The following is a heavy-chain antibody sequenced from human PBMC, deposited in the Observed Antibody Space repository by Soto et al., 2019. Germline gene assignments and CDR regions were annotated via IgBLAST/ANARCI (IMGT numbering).Heavy chain of an antibody. J-gene: IGHJ6*02. D-gene: IGHD6-13*01. CDR2: IYPGDSDT. V-gene: IGHV5-51*01. Sequence: ADSLKISCKGSGYSFTSYWIAWVRQIPGKGLEWMGIIYPGDSDTRYSPSFQGQVTISADKSISTAYLQWSSLKASDTAMYYCARTSAAGKYYYGMDVWGQGTMVTVSS. CDR1: GYSFTSYW. CDR3: ARTSAAGKYYYGMDV.